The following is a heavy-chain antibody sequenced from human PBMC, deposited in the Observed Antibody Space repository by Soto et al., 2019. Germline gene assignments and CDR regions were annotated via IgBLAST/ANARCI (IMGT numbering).Heavy chain of an antibody. CDR3: ARHFVAVVIKGWGY. D-gene: IGHD3-22*01. CDR1: GGSIDRSNYY. J-gene: IGHJ4*02. CDR2: TYYNGNA. Sequence: SETLSLTCTVSGGSIDRSNYYWDWIRQPPGKGLDWIGTTYYNGNAYYNPSLKSRVSMSVDTSKNQFSLKLISVTAADTAVYYCARHFVAVVIKGWGYWGQGTLVTVS. V-gene: IGHV4-39*01.